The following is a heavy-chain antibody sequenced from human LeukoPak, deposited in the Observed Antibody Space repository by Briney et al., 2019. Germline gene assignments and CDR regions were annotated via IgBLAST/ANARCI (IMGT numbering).Heavy chain of an antibody. CDR3: ASSRYSSSWYGWYFDL. D-gene: IGHD6-13*01. V-gene: IGHV1-69*13. CDR1: GGTFSSYA. Sequence: ASVKVSCKASGGTFSSYAISWVRQAPGQGLEWMGGIIPIFGTANYAQKFQGRVTITADEFTSTAYMELSSLRSEDTAVYYCASSRYSSSWYGWYFDLWGRGTLVTVSS. CDR2: IIPIFGTA. J-gene: IGHJ2*01.